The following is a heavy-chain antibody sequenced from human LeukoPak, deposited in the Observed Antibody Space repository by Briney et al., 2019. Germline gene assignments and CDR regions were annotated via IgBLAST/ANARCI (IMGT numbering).Heavy chain of an antibody. Sequence: SETLSLTCTVSGGSISSSSYYWGWIRQPPGKGLEWIGSIYYSGSTYYNPSLKSRVTISVDTSKNQFSLKLSSVTAADTAVYYCARPNRTTVTTSRREYYFDYWGQGTLVTVSS. V-gene: IGHV4-39*07. CDR1: GGSISSSSYY. J-gene: IGHJ4*02. CDR2: IYYSGST. D-gene: IGHD4-17*01. CDR3: ARPNRTTVTTSRREYYFDY.